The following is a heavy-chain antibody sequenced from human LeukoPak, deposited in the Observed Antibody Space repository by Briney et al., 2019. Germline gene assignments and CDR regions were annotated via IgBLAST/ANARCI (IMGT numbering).Heavy chain of an antibody. CDR1: GFTFRNYA. CDR3: VKGGYSGSPYGYYDY. V-gene: IGHV3-30*18. D-gene: IGHD1-26*01. J-gene: IGHJ4*02. CDR2: ISNDAKKI. Sequence: PRGSLRLSRAASGFTFRNYAMHSVRQAPDKGLERVAVISNDAKKIYYLDSVKGRFTVSRDNSKSMFYVQMDSLRVEDTAVYYCVKGGYSGSPYGYYDYWGQGTLVTVSS.